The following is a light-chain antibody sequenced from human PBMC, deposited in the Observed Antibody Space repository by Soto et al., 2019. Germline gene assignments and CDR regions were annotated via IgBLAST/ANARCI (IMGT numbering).Light chain of an antibody. CDR3: QQYYSTPIT. CDR1: PSVFYSSNNKNF. Sequence: DIVMTQSPDSLAVSLGERATINYKSTPSVFYSSNNKNFLSWYQKKPGQPPKLLISWASTRESGVPDRFSGSESGTDFTLTISSLQAEDVAVYYCQQYYSTPITFGQGTRLEIK. V-gene: IGKV4-1*01. CDR2: WAS. J-gene: IGKJ5*01.